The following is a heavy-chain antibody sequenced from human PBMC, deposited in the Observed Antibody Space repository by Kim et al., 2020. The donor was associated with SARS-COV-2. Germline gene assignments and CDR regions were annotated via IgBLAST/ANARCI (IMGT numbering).Heavy chain of an antibody. Sequence: SETLSLTCTVSGGSISSYYWSWIRQPPGKGLEWIGNIYYSGSTNYNPSLKSRVTILVDTSKNQFSLKLSSVTAADTAVYYCARHGRGILLWFGDPDYWGQGTLVTVSS. CDR3: ARHGRGILLWFGDPDY. D-gene: IGHD3-10*01. J-gene: IGHJ4*01. V-gene: IGHV4-59*08. CDR1: GGSISSYY. CDR2: IYYSGST.